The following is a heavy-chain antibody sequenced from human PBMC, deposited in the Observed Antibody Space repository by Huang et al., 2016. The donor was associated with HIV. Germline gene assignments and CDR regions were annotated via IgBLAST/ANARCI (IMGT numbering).Heavy chain of an antibody. J-gene: IGHJ6*02. Sequence: EVQLVQSGAEVKKPGESLKISCKGSGYRFRSNWIGWVRQMPGKGLEWKGIIYPGDSDTRYSPSFQGQVTISADKSINTAYLQWGSLQASDTAMYYCARLIGSPSFYYGLDVWGQGTTVTVSS. V-gene: IGHV5-51*01. CDR3: ARLIGSPSFYYGLDV. CDR1: GYRFRSNW. CDR2: IYPGDSDT. D-gene: IGHD3-10*01.